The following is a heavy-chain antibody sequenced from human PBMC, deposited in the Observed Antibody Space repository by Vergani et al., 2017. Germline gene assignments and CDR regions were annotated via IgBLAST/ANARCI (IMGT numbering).Heavy chain of an antibody. J-gene: IGHJ4*02. V-gene: IGHV3-23*01. Sequence: EVQLLESGGGLVQPGGFLRLSCAASGFGFSTLTMTWVRQAPGKGREWVTFISNTGHGTLYADAVKGRFTVSRDNSKNTVYLQMNSLRVEDTAIYYCAKDISSSERYLDFWGQGTLVTVSA. CDR2: ISNTGHGT. CDR1: GFGFSTLT. CDR3: AKDISSSERYLDF. D-gene: IGHD6-13*01.